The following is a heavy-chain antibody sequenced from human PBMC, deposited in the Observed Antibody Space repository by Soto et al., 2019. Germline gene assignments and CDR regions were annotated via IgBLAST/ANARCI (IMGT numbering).Heavy chain of an antibody. CDR2: TYYSGST. Sequence: QVQLQESGPGLVKPSRTLSLSCTVSGGSISSGGYYWSWIRQHPGKGLEWIGYTYYSGSTYYNPSLKSRVTISVDTSKNQFSLKLSSVTAADTAVYYCARELSRVVVIEHWGQGTLVTVSS. CDR3: ARELSRVVVIEH. V-gene: IGHV4-31*03. D-gene: IGHD3-22*01. CDR1: GGSISSGGYY. J-gene: IGHJ1*01.